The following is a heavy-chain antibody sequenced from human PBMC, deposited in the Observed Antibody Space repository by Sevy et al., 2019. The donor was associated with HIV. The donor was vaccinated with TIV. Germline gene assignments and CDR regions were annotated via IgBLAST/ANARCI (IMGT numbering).Heavy chain of an antibody. CDR1: GLTFSDAW. V-gene: IGHV3-15*01. CDR2: IKSKAEGGTT. CDR3: THDDSYYYGMAV. Sequence: GGCLRLPCAVSGLTFSDAWMSWVRQAPGKGLEWVGRIKSKAEGGTTDYAAPVRGRFSISRDDSKNTVYLQMNSLKTEDTAVYYCTHDDSYYYGMAVWGQGTTVTVSS. D-gene: IGHD3-9*01. J-gene: IGHJ6*02.